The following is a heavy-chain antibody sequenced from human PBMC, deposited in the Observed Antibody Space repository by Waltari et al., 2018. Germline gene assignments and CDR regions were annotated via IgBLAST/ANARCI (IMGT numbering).Heavy chain of an antibody. J-gene: IGHJ4*02. CDR1: GDFPSDDH. CDR3: ARLPTKYYDSLGWGFFDQ. Sequence: QVQLQESGPGLVKPSETLYLTCTVSGDFPSDDHWTWIRQAPGKGLEWIAYFRNTGRPKCTPSLEGRVTVSAVTSKKQFSLRLTSVTAADTALYYCARLPTKYYDSLGWGFFDQWGQGILVTVSS. D-gene: IGHD3-22*01. CDR2: FRNTGRP. V-gene: IGHV4-59*08.